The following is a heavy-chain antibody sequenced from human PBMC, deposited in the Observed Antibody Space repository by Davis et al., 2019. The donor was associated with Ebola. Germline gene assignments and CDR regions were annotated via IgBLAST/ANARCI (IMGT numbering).Heavy chain of an antibody. D-gene: IGHD3-22*01. CDR3: ARELGVIVPGVMKDAFDI. CDR2: ISLNRGST. V-gene: IGHV1-2*02. J-gene: IGHJ3*02. CDR1: GYTFTDYL. Sequence: ASVKVSCKASGYTFTDYLMHWVRQAPGQGPEWMGWISLNRGSTKYSYKFQGRVTLTRDTSINTGHMELSGLRYDDTAMYYCARELGVIVPGVMKDAFDIWGQGTMVTVSS.